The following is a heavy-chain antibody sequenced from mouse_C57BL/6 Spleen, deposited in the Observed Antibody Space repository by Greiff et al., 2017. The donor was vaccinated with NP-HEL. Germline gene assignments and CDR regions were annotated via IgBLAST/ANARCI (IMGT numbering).Heavy chain of an antibody. V-gene: IGHV5-17*01. CDR2: ISSGSSTI. Sequence: EVKLVESGGGLVKPGGSLKLSCAASGFTFSDYGMHWVRQAPEKGLEWVAYISSGSSTIYYADTVKGRFTISRDNAKNTLFLQMTSLRSEDTAMYYCARDGYYDDMDYWGQGTSVTVSS. CDR3: ARDGYYDDMDY. D-gene: IGHD2-3*01. J-gene: IGHJ4*01. CDR1: GFTFSDYG.